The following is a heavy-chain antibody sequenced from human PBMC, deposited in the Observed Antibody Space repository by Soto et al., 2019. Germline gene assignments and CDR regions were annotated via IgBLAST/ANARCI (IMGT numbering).Heavy chain of an antibody. V-gene: IGHV4-31*03. CDR3: AREGGSYDSGGFLIRGAFDV. CDR2: IHHRGNT. D-gene: IGHD3-22*01. CDR1: GGSIRSGDYY. J-gene: IGHJ3*01. Sequence: QVQLPQSGPGLVKPSQTLSLTCTVSGGSIRSGDYYWNWIRQHPEKGLEWLGSIHHRGNTYYSPSLESRISISIGTSKNQFALRRSSVTAADTAVYYCAREGGSYDSGGFLIRGAFDVWGQGTTVTV.